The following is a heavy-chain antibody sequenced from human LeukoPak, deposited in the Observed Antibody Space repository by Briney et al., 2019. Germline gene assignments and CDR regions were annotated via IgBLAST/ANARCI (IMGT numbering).Heavy chain of an antibody. V-gene: IGHV3-23*01. CDR3: TRAREGYLFDS. CDR2: VTTSGYNT. J-gene: IGHJ4*02. D-gene: IGHD1-1*01. Sequence: TGGSLRLSCAASGFTFTNYGMSWVRQAPGKGLEWVSGVTTSGYNTYYADSVKGRFTISRDNAKNTLYLQMNSLRGEDTAVYYCTRAREGYLFDSWGQGTLVTVSS. CDR1: GFTFTNYG.